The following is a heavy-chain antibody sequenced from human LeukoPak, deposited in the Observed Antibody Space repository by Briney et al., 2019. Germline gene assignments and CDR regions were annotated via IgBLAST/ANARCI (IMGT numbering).Heavy chain of an antibody. CDR1: GITFSSYA. V-gene: IGHV3-30*04. D-gene: IGHD3-3*01. CDR3: AREFVLRFFEGYMDV. CDR2: ISYDGSNK. Sequence: GGSLRLSCAASGITFSSYAMHWVRQAPGKGLEWVAVISYDGSNKYYADSVKGRFTISRDNSKNTLYLQMNSLRAEDTAVYYCAREFVLRFFEGYMDVWGKGTTVTVSS. J-gene: IGHJ6*03.